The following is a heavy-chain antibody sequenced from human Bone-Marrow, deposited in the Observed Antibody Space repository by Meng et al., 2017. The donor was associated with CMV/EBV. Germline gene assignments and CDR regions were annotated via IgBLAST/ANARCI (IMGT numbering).Heavy chain of an antibody. CDR3: ASDSSGYYFFDS. CDR2: IYYSGST. CDR1: GGSISSSSYY. J-gene: IGHJ4*02. D-gene: IGHD6-19*01. V-gene: IGHV4-39*01. Sequence: SETLSLTCTVSGGSISSSSYYWGWIRQPPGKGLEWIGSIYYSGSTYYNPSLKSRVTMSVDTSKNQFSLKLSSVTAADTAVFYCASDSSGYYFFDSWGQGTLVTVSS.